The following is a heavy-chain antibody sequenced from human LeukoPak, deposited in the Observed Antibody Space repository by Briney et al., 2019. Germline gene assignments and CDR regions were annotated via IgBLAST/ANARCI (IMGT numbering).Heavy chain of an antibody. CDR1: GFTFDDYA. V-gene: IGHV3-9*01. D-gene: IGHD4-11*01. J-gene: IGHJ6*02. Sequence: PGRSLRLSCAASGFTFDDYAMHWVRQAPGKGLEWVSGISWNSGSIGYADSVKGRFTISRDNAKNTLYLQMNSLRAEDTAVYYCARSPPYGNYEDYYGMDVWGQGTTVTVSS. CDR3: ARSPPYGNYEDYYGMDV. CDR2: ISWNSGSI.